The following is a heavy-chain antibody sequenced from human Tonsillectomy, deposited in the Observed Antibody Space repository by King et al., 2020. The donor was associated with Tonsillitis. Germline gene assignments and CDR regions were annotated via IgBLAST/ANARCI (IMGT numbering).Heavy chain of an antibody. CDR3: ARSGSGGTDAFDI. Sequence: QGQLQESGPGLVKPSDTLSITCAVSGYSISSSNWWGWIRQPPGKGLEGIGYIYYSGSTNYNPSLKSRVTMSVDTSKNQFSLKLSSVTALDTAVYYCARSGSGGTDAFDIWGQGTMVTVSS. J-gene: IGHJ3*02. V-gene: IGHV4-28*06. D-gene: IGHD1-14*01. CDR1: GYSISSSNW. CDR2: IYYSGST.